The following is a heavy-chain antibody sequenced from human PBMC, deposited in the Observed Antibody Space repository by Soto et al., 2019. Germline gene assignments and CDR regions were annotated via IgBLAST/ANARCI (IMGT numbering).Heavy chain of an antibody. Sequence: ASVKVSCKASGYTFTSYGISWVRQAPGQGLEWMGWISAYNGNTNYAQKLQGRVTMTTDTSTSTAYMELRSLRSDDTAVYYCARTPDYGGGCDYGGGCSLSLTFDYWGQGTLVTVSS. CDR3: ARTPDYGGGCDYGGGCSLSLTFDY. D-gene: IGHD4-17*01. V-gene: IGHV1-18*01. CDR1: GYTFTSYG. J-gene: IGHJ4*02. CDR2: ISAYNGNT.